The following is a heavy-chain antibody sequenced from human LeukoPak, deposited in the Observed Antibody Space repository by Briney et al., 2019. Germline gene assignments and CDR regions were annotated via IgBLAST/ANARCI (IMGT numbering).Heavy chain of an antibody. J-gene: IGHJ4*02. CDR1: RFTFTSHW. Sequence: PGGSPRLSSAASRFTFTSHWISWVRPAPGEGLEWVANIKHDGSETYYVHSLKGRFTIYRDNTKNSLYLQMNSLRAEDTAVYYCARDSGGYYNWGQGTLVTVSS. CDR3: ARDSGGYYN. D-gene: IGHD1-26*01. CDR2: IKHDGSET. V-gene: IGHV3-7*01.